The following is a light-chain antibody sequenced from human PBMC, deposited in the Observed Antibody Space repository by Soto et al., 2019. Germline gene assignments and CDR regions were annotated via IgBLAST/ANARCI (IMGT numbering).Light chain of an antibody. CDR2: GAS. J-gene: IGKJ1*01. CDR3: HQYNHWPPRT. Sequence: EIVMTQSPATLSVSPGERATLSCWASQSVGGNVAWYQQKPGQAPRLLIYGASARATGVPGRFSGSGSGTEFNLTISSLQSEDFAVYYCHQYNHWPPRTFGQGTKVDIK. CDR1: QSVGGN. V-gene: IGKV3-15*01.